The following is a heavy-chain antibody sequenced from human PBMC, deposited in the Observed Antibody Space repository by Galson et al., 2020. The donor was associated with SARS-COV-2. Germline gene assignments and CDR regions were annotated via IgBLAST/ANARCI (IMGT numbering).Heavy chain of an antibody. J-gene: IGHJ3*02. V-gene: IGHV1-2*02. Sequence: ASVKVSCKASGYTFTGYYMHWVRQAPGQGLEWMGWINPNSGGTNYAQKFQGRVTMTRDTSISTAYMELSRLRSDDTAVYYCARDVLEITMIVVVNGGGDAFDIWGQGTMVTVSS. CDR2: INPNSGGT. CDR3: ARDVLEITMIVVVNGGGDAFDI. CDR1: GYTFTGYY. D-gene: IGHD3-22*01.